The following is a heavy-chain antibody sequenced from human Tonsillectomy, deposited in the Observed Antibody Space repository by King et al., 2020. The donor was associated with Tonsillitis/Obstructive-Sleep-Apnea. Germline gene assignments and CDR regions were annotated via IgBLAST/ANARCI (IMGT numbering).Heavy chain of an antibody. CDR3: AKDGPSRITIFGVVGT. Sequence: VQLVESGAEVKKPGASVKVSCKASGFTFSSYAMSWVRQAPGKGLEWVSAISGSGGSTYYADSVKGRFTISRDNSKNTLYLQMNSLRAEDTAVYYCAKDGPSRITIFGVVGTWGQGTLVTVSS. J-gene: IGHJ4*02. CDR2: ISGSGGST. V-gene: IGHV3-23*04. CDR1: GFTFSSYA. D-gene: IGHD3-3*01.